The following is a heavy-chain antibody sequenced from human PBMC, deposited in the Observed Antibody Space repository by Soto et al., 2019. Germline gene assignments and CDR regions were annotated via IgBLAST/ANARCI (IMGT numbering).Heavy chain of an antibody. CDR3: ARMGSRYGYESFDV. J-gene: IGHJ3*01. D-gene: IGHD5-18*01. Sequence: SGPTLVNPTETLTLTCTVSGFSLSNGRMGVGWIRQPPGKALEWLAHIFWNDEKTHSTSLQSRLTISMDSSRSQVVLTLTNMDPVDTATYFCARMGSRYGYESFDVWGQRTMVTVSS. CDR2: IFWNDEK. V-gene: IGHV2-26*01. CDR1: GFSLSNGRMG.